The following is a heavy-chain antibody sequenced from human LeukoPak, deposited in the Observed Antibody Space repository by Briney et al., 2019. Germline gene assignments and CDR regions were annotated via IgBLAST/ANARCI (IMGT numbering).Heavy chain of an antibody. Sequence: PSETLSLTCTVSGGSISSGSYYWSWIRQPAGKGLEWIGRIYTSGSTNYNPSLKSRVTISVDTSKNQFSLKLISVTAADTAMYYCARLSGAPVRHPIYHFDYWGQGTLVTVSS. CDR2: IYTSGST. D-gene: IGHD2-2*02. V-gene: IGHV4-61*02. J-gene: IGHJ4*02. CDR3: ARLSGAPVRHPIYHFDY. CDR1: GGSISSGSYY.